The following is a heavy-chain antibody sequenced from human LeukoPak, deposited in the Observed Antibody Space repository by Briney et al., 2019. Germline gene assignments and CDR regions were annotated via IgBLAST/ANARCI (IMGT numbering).Heavy chain of an antibody. CDR1: GGSISSYY. J-gene: IGHJ6*03. CDR2: IYTSGST. D-gene: IGHD3-3*01. CDR3: ARSLSLRSDYYMDV. V-gene: IGHV4-4*07. Sequence: SETLSLTCTVSGGSISSYYWGWIRQPAGKGLEWIGRIYTSGSTNYNPSLKSRVTMSVDTSKNQFSLKLSSVTAADTAVYYCARSLSLRSDYYMDVWGKGTTVTVSS.